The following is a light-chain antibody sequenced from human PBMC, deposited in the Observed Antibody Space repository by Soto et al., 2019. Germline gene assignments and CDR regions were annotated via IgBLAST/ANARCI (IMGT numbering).Light chain of an antibody. CDR1: QSVSSN. Sequence: EIVLIQSPATLSLSPGERATLSCRASQSVSSNLAWYQQKPGQAPRLLIYGASTRATGIPARFSGSGSGTEFTLTISSLQSEDFAVYHCQQYNNWPPLTFGGGTKVEIK. J-gene: IGKJ4*01. V-gene: IGKV3-15*01. CDR3: QQYNNWPPLT. CDR2: GAS.